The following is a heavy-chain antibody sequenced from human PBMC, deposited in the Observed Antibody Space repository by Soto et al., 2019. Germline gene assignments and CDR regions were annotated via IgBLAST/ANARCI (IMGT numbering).Heavy chain of an antibody. Sequence: ASVKVSCKASGGTFSSYAISWVRQAPGQGLEWMGGIIPIFGTANYAQKFQGRVTITADESTSTAYMELSSLRSEDTAVYYCASRQWFGELLYYYGMDVWGQGTTVTVSS. CDR3: ASRQWFGELLYYYGMDV. CDR1: GGTFSSYA. J-gene: IGHJ6*02. V-gene: IGHV1-69*13. CDR2: IIPIFGTA. D-gene: IGHD3-10*01.